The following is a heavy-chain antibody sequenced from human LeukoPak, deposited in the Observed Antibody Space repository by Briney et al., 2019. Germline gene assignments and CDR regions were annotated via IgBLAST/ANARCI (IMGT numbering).Heavy chain of an antibody. V-gene: IGHV4-59*01. CDR1: GGSIGSYY. D-gene: IGHD3-3*01. CDR2: IYYSGST. Sequence: SETLSLTCTVSGGSIGSYYWSWIRQPPGKGLEWIGYIYYSGSTNYNPSLKSRVTISVDTSKNQFSLKLSSVTAADTAVYYCARGYDFWSGPLYYYMDVWGKGTTVTVSS. CDR3: ARGYDFWSGPLYYYMDV. J-gene: IGHJ6*03.